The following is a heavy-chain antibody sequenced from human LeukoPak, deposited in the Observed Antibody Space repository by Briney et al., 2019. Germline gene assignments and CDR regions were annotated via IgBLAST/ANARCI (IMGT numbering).Heavy chain of an antibody. D-gene: IGHD3-10*01. V-gene: IGHV1-8*03. CDR1: GYTFSSYD. Sequence: ASVKVSGKASGYTFSSYDINWVRQATGQGLEHMGWMNPNSGDTGYAQKFQGRVSITRNTSISTAYMELSSLRSEDTAVYYCARGGAMDVWGKATTVTVCS. J-gene: IGHJ6*03. CDR2: MNPNSGDT. CDR3: ARGGAMDV.